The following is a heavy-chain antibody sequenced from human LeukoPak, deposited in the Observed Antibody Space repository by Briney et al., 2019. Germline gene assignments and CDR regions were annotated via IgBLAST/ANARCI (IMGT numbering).Heavy chain of an antibody. D-gene: IGHD3-22*01. CDR1: GFTFSSYS. CDR2: ISGSGGST. Sequence: PGGSLRLSCAASGFTFSSYSMHWVRQAPGKGLEWVSAISGSGGSTYYADSVKGRFTISRDNSKNTLYLQMNSLRAEDTAVYYCAKADYYYDSSGYPQHYDYWGQGTLVTVSS. CDR3: AKADYYYDSSGYPQHYDY. V-gene: IGHV3-23*01. J-gene: IGHJ4*02.